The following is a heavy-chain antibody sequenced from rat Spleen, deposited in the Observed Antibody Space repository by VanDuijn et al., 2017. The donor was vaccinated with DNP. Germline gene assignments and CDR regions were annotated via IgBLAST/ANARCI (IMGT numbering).Heavy chain of an antibody. J-gene: IGHJ3*01. Sequence: EVQLVESGGGLVQPGRSLKLSCAASGFTFSDYAMAWVRQAPKKGLEWVATITYDGSRTYYRDSVKGRFTISRDYAKSTLYLQMDSLRSEDTATYYCVRQGSSYIPDWFAYWGQGALVTVSS. D-gene: IGHD1-2*01. CDR3: VRQGSSYIPDWFAY. V-gene: IGHV5-17*01. CDR2: ITYDGSRT. CDR1: GFTFSDYA.